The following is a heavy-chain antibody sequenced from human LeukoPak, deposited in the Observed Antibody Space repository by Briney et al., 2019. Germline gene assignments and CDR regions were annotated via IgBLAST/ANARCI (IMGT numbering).Heavy chain of an antibody. J-gene: IGHJ1*01. D-gene: IGHD3-22*01. CDR3: ARDSSGYLYAEYFQH. CDR2: IIPIFGTA. V-gene: IGHV1-69*13. CDR1: GGTFSSYA. Sequence: ASVKVSCKASGGTFSSYAISWVRQAPGQGLEWMGGIIPIFGTANYAQKFQGRVTITADESTSTAYTELSRLRSDDTAVYYCARDSSGYLYAEYFQHWGQGTLVTVSS.